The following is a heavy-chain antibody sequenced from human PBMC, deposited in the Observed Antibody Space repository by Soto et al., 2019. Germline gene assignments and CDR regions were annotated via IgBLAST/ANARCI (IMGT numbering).Heavy chain of an antibody. CDR3: ARAGEGYYYYDSSGYYSFDY. V-gene: IGHV4-30-4*01. J-gene: IGHJ4*02. CDR2: IYYSGST. D-gene: IGHD3-22*01. Sequence: KPSETLSLTCTVSGGSISSGDYYWSWIRQPPGKGLEWIGYIYYSGSTYYNPSLKSRVTISVDTSKNQFSLKLSSVTAADTAVYYCARAGEGYYYYDSSGYYSFDYWGQGTLVTVSS. CDR1: GGSISSGDYY.